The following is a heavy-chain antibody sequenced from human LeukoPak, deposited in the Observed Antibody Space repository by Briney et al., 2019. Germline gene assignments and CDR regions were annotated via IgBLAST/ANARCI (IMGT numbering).Heavy chain of an antibody. D-gene: IGHD3-3*01. CDR2: INPNSGGT. CDR3: ARGGIRFLEWLSLGY. V-gene: IGHV1-2*02. J-gene: IGHJ4*02. Sequence: ASVKVSCKASGYTFTGYYMHWVRQAPGQGLEWMGWINPNSGGTNYAQKFQGRVTMTRDTSISTAYMELSRLRSDDTAVYYCARGGIRFLEWLSLGYWGQGTLVTVSS. CDR1: GYTFTGYY.